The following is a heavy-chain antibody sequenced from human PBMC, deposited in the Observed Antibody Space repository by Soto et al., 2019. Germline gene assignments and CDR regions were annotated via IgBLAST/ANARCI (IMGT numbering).Heavy chain of an antibody. CDR2: IIPILGIA. J-gene: IGHJ6*02. CDR3: ARGVEMATIGGYYYYYGMDV. V-gene: IGHV1-69*04. Sequence: QGLEWMGRIIPILGIANYAQKFQGRVTITADKSTSTAYMELSSLRSEDTAVYYCARGVEMATIGGYYYYYGMDVWGQGTTVTVSS. D-gene: IGHD5-12*01.